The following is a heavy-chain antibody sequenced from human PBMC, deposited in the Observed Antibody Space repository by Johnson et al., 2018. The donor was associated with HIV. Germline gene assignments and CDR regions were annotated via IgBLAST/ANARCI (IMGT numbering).Heavy chain of an antibody. D-gene: IGHD5-18*01. CDR3: ARDQHDSYGGWWYGAFDI. J-gene: IGHJ3*02. CDR1: GFSFSSFA. V-gene: IGHV3-30-3*01. Sequence: QVQLVESGGGVVQPGGSLRLSCAASGFSFSSFAMHWVRQPPGKGLQWVAVMSFDETNSYDSDSVYVKGRFTIPRDNSKNTLYLQMNSLRAEDTAVYYCARDQHDSYGGWWYGAFDIWGQGTRVTVSS. CDR2: MSFDETNS.